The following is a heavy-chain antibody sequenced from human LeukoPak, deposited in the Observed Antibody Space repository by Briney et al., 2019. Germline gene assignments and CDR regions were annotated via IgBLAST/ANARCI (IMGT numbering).Heavy chain of an antibody. Sequence: SETLSFTCTVSGGSISSHYWSWIRQPPGKGLEWIGYIYYSGTTNYNPSLKSRVTISVDTSKNQFSLKLSSVTAADTAVYYCARGVYIAAAQYGYWGQGTLVTVSS. J-gene: IGHJ4*02. V-gene: IGHV4-59*11. CDR3: ARGVYIAAAQYGY. CDR2: IYYSGTT. D-gene: IGHD6-13*01. CDR1: GGSISSHY.